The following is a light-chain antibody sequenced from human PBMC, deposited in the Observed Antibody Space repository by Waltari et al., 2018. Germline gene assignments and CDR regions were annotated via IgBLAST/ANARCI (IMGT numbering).Light chain of an antibody. CDR1: SYHIGIHT. CDR2: TKN. CDR3: AAWDDTLNAYV. Sequence: QSLLTHPPSASVPHRQRATLACSGNSYHIGIHTANWYHHPPGTAPKLFIFTKNRGPSGVPDRFSGSRSGTSASLAISGLQSGDEADYYCAAWDDTLNAYVFGTGTKVTVL. V-gene: IGLV1-44*01. J-gene: IGLJ1*01.